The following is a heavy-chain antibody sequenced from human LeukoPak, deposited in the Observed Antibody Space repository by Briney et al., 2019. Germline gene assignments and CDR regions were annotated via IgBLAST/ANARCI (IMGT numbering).Heavy chain of an antibody. CDR3: AKERDSSSAGFDY. CDR2: ISGSGGST. CDR1: GFTFSSYA. Sequence: QPEGSLRLSCAASGFTFSSYAMSWVRQAPGKGLEWVSGISGSGGSTYYADSVKGRFTISRDNSKNTLYLQMNSLRAEDTAVYYCAKERDSSSAGFDYWGQGTLVTVSS. V-gene: IGHV3-23*01. J-gene: IGHJ4*02. D-gene: IGHD6-6*01.